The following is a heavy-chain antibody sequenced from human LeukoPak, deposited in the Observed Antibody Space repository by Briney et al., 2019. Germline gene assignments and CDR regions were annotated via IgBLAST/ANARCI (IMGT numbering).Heavy chain of an antibody. CDR1: GFTFSSYA. J-gene: IGHJ4*02. V-gene: IGHV3-30*04. Sequence: PGGSLRLSCAASGFTFSSYAMHWVRQAPGKGLEWVAVISYDGSNKYYADSVKGRFTISRDNSKNTLYLQMNSLRAEDTAVYYCARDADTAFDYWGQGTLVTVSS. CDR2: ISYDGSNK. CDR3: ARDADTAFDY.